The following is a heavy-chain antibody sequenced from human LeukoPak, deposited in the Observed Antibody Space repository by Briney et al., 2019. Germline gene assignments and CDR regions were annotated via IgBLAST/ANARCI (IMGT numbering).Heavy chain of an antibody. CDR3: ARTYSSGWYGPFGMDV. J-gene: IGHJ6*02. CDR1: GGSISSGGYY. D-gene: IGHD6-19*01. V-gene: IGHV4-31*03. Sequence: MTSQTLSLTCTVSGGSISSGGYYWSWIRQHPGKGLEWIGYIHYSGSTYYNPSLKSRVTISVDTSKNQFSLKLSSVTAAGTAVYYCARTYSSGWYGPFGMDVWGQGTTVTVSS. CDR2: IHYSGST.